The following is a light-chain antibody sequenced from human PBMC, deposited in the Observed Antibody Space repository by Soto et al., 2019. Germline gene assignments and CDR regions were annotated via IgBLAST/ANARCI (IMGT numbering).Light chain of an antibody. CDR1: SSDVGGYNY. Sequence: QSVLTQPASVSGSPGQSITISCTGTSSDVGGYNYVSWYQHHPGKAPKLMIYDVSNRPSGVSNRLSGSKSGNTASLTISGLQAEDEADYYCSSYTSSITHVLFGGGTKLTVL. J-gene: IGLJ2*01. CDR3: SSYTSSITHVL. V-gene: IGLV2-14*03. CDR2: DVS.